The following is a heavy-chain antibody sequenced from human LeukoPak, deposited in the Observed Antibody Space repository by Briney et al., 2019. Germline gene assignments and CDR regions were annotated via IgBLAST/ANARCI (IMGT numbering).Heavy chain of an antibody. D-gene: IGHD3-16*01. CDR3: AKDGVGGYFDY. CDR1: GFTVSSSY. CDR2: IYSGGST. V-gene: IGHV3-66*01. Sequence: GGSLRLSCAASGFTVSSSYMTWVRQAPGKGLEWVSIIYSGGSTYYADSVKGRFTISRDNSKNTLYLQMNSLRAEDTAVYYCAKDGVGGYFDYWGQGNLVTVSS. J-gene: IGHJ4*02.